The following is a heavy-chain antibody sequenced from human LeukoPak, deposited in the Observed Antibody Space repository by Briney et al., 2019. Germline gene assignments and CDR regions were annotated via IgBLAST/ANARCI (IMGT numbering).Heavy chain of an antibody. CDR3: ARQNGHYYYGMDV. Sequence: PSETLSLTCTVSGGSISSYYWSWIRQPPGKGLEWIGYIYYSGSTNYNPSLKSRVTISVDTSKNQFSLKLGSVTAADTAVYYCARQNGHYYYGMDVWGQGTTVTVSS. V-gene: IGHV4-59*08. CDR2: IYYSGST. J-gene: IGHJ6*02. D-gene: IGHD2-8*01. CDR1: GGSISSYY.